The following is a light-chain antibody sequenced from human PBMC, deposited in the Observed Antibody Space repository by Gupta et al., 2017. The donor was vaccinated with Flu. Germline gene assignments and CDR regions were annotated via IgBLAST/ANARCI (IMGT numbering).Light chain of an antibody. CDR3: QSYDSGLSGSV. CDR1: SSNIGAGYD. CDR2: GNS. V-gene: IGLV1-40*01. J-gene: IGLJ3*02. Sequence: QSVLTQPPSVSGAPGQRVTISCTGSSSNIGAGYDVHWYQQVPGTAPKLLMYGNSNRPSGVPDRFSGSKSGTSASLAITGLQAEDEADYYCQSYDSGLSGSVFGGGTEVTVL.